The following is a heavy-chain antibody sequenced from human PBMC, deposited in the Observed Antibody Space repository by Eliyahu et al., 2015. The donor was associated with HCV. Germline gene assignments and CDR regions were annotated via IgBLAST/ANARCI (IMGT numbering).Heavy chain of an antibody. J-gene: IGHJ3*02. V-gene: IGHV4-59*01. CDR3: ARETLTTVTTFPFWNVVFDI. Sequence: QVQLQESGPGLVKPSETLSLTCTVSGGSISSYYWXWIRQPPGKGLEWIGYIYNSGSTTYNPSLKSRVTISVDTSKNQFSLKVNSVTAADTAVYYCARETLTTVTTFPFWNVVFDIWGQGTMVTVSS. CDR2: IYNSGST. D-gene: IGHD4-17*01. CDR1: GGSISSYY.